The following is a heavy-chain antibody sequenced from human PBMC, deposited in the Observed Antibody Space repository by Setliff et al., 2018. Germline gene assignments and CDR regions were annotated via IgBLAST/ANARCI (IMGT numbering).Heavy chain of an antibody. J-gene: IGHJ5*02. D-gene: IGHD3-3*01. V-gene: IGHV5-51*01. Sequence: GESLKISCKDSGYSFTSYWIGWVRQMPGKGLEWMGIIYPGDSDTRYSPSFQGQVTISADKSISTAYLQWSSLKASDTAMYYCARGLVTIFGVVIMSPPWFDPWGQGTLVTVSS. CDR1: GYSFTSYW. CDR3: ARGLVTIFGVVIMSPPWFDP. CDR2: IYPGDSDT.